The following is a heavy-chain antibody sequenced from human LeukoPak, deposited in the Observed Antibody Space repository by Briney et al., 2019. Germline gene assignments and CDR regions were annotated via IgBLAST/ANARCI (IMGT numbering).Heavy chain of an antibody. CDR2: ISSGSTYI. CDR1: GFTSTTYS. Sequence: GGSLRLSCAASGFTSTTYSMNWVRQAPGKGLEWVSSISSGSTYIYYADSVKGRFTISRDNAKNSLYLQMNSLRAEDTAVYYCARDSRYDILTGYYYYFDYWGQGTLVTVSS. CDR3: ARDSRYDILTGYYYYFDY. J-gene: IGHJ4*02. V-gene: IGHV3-21*01. D-gene: IGHD3-9*01.